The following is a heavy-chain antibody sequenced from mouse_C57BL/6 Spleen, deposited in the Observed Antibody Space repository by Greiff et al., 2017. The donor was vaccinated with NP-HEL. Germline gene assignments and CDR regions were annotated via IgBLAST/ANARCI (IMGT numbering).Heavy chain of an antibody. CDR2: IDPSDSYT. Sequence: QVQLQQPGAELVKPGASVKLSCKASGYTFTSYSMQWVKQRPGQGLEWIGEIDPSDSYTNYNQKFKGKATLTVDTSSSTAYLQLSSLKSEDSAVYYCAGEDSAGYVNYDLDYWGQGTTVTVSS. J-gene: IGHJ4*01. CDR1: GYTFTSYS. D-gene: IGHD3-2*02. V-gene: IGHV1-50*01. CDR3: AGEDSAGYVNYDLDY.